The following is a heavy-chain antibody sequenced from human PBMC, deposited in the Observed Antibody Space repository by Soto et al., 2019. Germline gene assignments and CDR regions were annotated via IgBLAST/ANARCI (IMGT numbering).Heavy chain of an antibody. Sequence: GGSLRLSCAVSGFPFSFYGFHWVRQSPGKGLEWLGVIVSDGSAIYHADSLQGRFFISRDNSKDILYLQMNSLRVEDTAVYYCARDDAFDNENGFDMWGQGTMVTVSS. D-gene: IGHD3-3*02. J-gene: IGHJ3*02. CDR2: IVSDGSAI. CDR1: GFPFSFYG. V-gene: IGHV3-33*01. CDR3: ARDDAFDNENGFDM.